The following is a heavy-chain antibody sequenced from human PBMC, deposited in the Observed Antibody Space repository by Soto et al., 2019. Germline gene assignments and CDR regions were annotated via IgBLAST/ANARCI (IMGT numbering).Heavy chain of an antibody. CDR2: IIPIFGTA. D-gene: IGHD4-17*01. CDR1: GGTFSSYA. CDR3: ASGDYGDPRTFDY. V-gene: IGHV1-69*13. Sequence: ASVKVSCKASGGTFSSYAISWVRQAPGQGLEWMGGIIPIFGTANYAQRFQGRVTITADESTSTAYMELSSLRSEDTAVYYCASGDYGDPRTFDYWGQGTLVTVSS. J-gene: IGHJ4*02.